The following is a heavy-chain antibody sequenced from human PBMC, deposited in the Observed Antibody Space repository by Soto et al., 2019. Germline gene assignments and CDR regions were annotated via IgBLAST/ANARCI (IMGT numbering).Heavy chain of an antibody. J-gene: IGHJ5*02. D-gene: IGHD2-15*01. CDR3: ARDTPYCSGGSCYSSWFDP. Sequence: ASVKVSCKASGGTFSSYAISWVRQAPGQGLEWMGGIIPIFGTANYAQKFQGRVTITADESTSTAYMELSSLRSEDTAVYYCARDTPYCSGGSCYSSWFDPWGQGTLVTVSS. CDR2: IIPIFGTA. V-gene: IGHV1-69*13. CDR1: GGTFSSYA.